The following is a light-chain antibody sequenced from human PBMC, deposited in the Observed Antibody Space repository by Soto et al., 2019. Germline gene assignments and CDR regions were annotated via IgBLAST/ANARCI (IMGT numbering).Light chain of an antibody. V-gene: IGKV1-5*01. CDR2: DAS. CDR1: QSVSGW. CDR3: QQYETFSGT. Sequence: DIQMTQSPSTVCASVGDADTVTFRASQSVSGWLAWYQQKPGEAPKLLIYDASALPRGVPSRFSGSQSETKFTLTIAILQPDDFATYYCQQYETFSGTFGPGTKVDIK. J-gene: IGKJ1*01.